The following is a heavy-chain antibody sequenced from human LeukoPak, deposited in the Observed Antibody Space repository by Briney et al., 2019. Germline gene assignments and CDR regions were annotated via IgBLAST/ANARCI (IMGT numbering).Heavy chain of an antibody. Sequence: GGSLRLSCAASGFTFSSYAMSWVRQAPGRGLEWVSSVAASGGRTYYADSVKGRFTISRDNSKNTLNLQMNSLRAEDTAVYFCVKEFASVGALMGNWGQGTLVTVSS. CDR1: GFTFSSYA. CDR3: VKEFASVGALMGN. J-gene: IGHJ4*02. V-gene: IGHV3-23*01. D-gene: IGHD1-26*01. CDR2: VAASGGRT.